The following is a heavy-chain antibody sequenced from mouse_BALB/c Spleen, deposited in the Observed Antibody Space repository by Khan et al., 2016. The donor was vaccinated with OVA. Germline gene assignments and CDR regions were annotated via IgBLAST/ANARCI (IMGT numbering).Heavy chain of an antibody. CDR3: ARTTMIVGFTY. Sequence: VQLKQSGAELVKPGASVKLSCTASAFNIKDTYMHWVKQRPDQGLEWIGRIDPANGNTKYDPKFQGKATITADPSSNTAYLHLSSLTSEDIAVYYCARTTMIVGFTYGGQGTLVTVSA. CDR2: IDPANGNT. D-gene: IGHD2-4*01. CDR1: AFNIKDTY. V-gene: IGHV14-3*02. J-gene: IGHJ3*01.